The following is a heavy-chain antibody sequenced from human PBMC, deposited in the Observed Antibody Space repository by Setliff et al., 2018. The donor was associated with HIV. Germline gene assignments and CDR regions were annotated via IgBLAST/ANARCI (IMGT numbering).Heavy chain of an antibody. D-gene: IGHD6-6*01. V-gene: IGHV5-51*01. CDR1: GYTFPHAW. J-gene: IGHJ4*02. Sequence: PGESLKISCKGSGYTFPHAWIGWVRQMPGKGLEWMGIIYLSDSDTRYSPSFQDQVTISADKSINTAFLHWSSLKASDTAIYYCARQGWDGEQSSSSFDYWGQGTLVTVSS. CDR3: ARQGWDGEQSSSSFDY. CDR2: IYLSDSDT.